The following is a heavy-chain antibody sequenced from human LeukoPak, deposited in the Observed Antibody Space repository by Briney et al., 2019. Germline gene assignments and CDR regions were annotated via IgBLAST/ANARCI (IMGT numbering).Heavy chain of an antibody. V-gene: IGHV4-39*02. Sequence: SETLSLTCTVSGGSISGNSLCWGWIRQPPGKGLEWIGSLSDTWNTYYNPSLSSRVSISIDASNNHFSLRLNSVTDTDTAVYFCAGHPRGQYTRGFSAFEIWGRGTLVTVSS. CDR3: AGHPRGQYTRGFSAFEI. J-gene: IGHJ3*02. D-gene: IGHD3-10*01. CDR1: GGSISGNSLC. CDR2: LSDTWNT.